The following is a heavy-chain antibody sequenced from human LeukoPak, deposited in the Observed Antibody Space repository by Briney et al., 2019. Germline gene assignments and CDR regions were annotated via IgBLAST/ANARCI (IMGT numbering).Heavy chain of an antibody. J-gene: IGHJ6*03. CDR1: GGSFSGYY. Sequence: SETLFLTCAVYGGSFSGYYWSWIRQPPGKGLEWIGEINHSGSTNYNPFLKSRVTISVDTSKNQFSLKLSSVTAADTAVYYCARNRDEKAGIAAFYYYYYMDVWGKGTTVTVSS. D-gene: IGHD6-13*01. CDR3: ARNRDEKAGIAAFYYYYYMDV. V-gene: IGHV4-34*01. CDR2: INHSGST.